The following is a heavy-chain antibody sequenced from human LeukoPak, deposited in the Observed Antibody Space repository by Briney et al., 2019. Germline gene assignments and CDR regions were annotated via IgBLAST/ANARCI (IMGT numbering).Heavy chain of an antibody. V-gene: IGHV4-38-2*02. Sequence: PSETLSLTCTVSGYSISSGYYWGWIRQPPGKGLEWIGSIYHSGSTYYNPSLKSRVTISVDTSKNQFSLKLSSVTAADTAVYYCARREEYYDFWSGYYNDYRGQGTLVTVSS. CDR2: IYHSGST. CDR1: GYSISSGYY. J-gene: IGHJ4*02. D-gene: IGHD3-3*01. CDR3: ARREEYYDFWSGYYNDY.